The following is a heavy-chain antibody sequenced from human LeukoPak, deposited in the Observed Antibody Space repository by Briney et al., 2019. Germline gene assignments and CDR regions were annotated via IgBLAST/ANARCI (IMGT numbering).Heavy chain of an antibody. V-gene: IGHV3-11*06. D-gene: IGHD6-13*01. Sequence: PGGSLRLSCAASGFTFGDYYMSWIRQAPGKGLEWVSYISRNSYTNYADSVKGRFTISRDNAKNSLYLQMASLRAEDTAVYYCARRGIAAVGAYYFDYWGQGTLVAVSS. CDR1: GFTFGDYY. CDR3: ARRGIAAVGAYYFDY. J-gene: IGHJ4*02. CDR2: ISRNSYT.